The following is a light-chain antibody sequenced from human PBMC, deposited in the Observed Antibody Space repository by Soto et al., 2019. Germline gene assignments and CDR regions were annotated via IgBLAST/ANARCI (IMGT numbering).Light chain of an antibody. Sequence: DIQMTQSPSSLSASVGDRVTITCRASQGISNYLAWYQQKPGKVPKLLIYAASTLQSGVPSRFSGSGSGTDSTLTISSLQPEDVAAYYCQKSNSAPYTFGHGTKLEIK. J-gene: IGKJ2*01. V-gene: IGKV1-27*01. CDR2: AAS. CDR1: QGISNY. CDR3: QKSNSAPYT.